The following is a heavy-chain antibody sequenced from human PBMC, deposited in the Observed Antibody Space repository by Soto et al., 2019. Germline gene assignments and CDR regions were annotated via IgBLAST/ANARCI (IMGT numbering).Heavy chain of an antibody. CDR2: IIPIFGTA. CDR3: ASACGLGIAAAGVLDASGWFDP. CDR1: GGTFSSYA. Sequence: VQLGQSGAEVKKPGSSVNVSCKASGGTFSSYAISWVRQAPGQGLEWMGGIIPIFGTANYAQKFQGRVTIPADKLTSTDYMELSRLISEDTAVYYSASACGLGIAAAGVLDASGWFDPWGQGTLVAVAS. V-gene: IGHV1-69*06. J-gene: IGHJ5*02. D-gene: IGHD6-13*01.